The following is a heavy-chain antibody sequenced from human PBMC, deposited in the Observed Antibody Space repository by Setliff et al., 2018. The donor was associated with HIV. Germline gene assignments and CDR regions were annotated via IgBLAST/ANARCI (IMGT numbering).Heavy chain of an antibody. Sequence: SETLSLTCAVYGGSFSGYHWSWIRQPPGKGLEWIGEINHSGSTNYNMSLWSRVTISLDASRNQFSLELISVTAADTAVYYCAGGPGTTSIDYWAQGTLVTVPQ. D-gene: IGHD1-26*01. J-gene: IGHJ4*02. CDR3: AGGPGTTSIDY. CDR1: GGSFSGYH. V-gene: IGHV4-34*01. CDR2: INHSGST.